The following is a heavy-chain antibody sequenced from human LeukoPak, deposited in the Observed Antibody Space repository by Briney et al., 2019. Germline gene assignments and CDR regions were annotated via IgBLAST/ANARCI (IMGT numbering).Heavy chain of an antibody. D-gene: IGHD1-26*01. Sequence: GSLRLSCAASGFIFDEYGMSWVRQAPGKGLEWVSSINWDGGSTAYADSVQGRFTISRDNAKNSLHLQMKSLRAEDTALYYCARDSFSGSSLDYWGQGTLVTVSS. CDR3: ARDSFSGSSLDY. V-gene: IGHV3-20*04. CDR2: INWDGGST. J-gene: IGHJ4*02. CDR1: GFIFDEYG.